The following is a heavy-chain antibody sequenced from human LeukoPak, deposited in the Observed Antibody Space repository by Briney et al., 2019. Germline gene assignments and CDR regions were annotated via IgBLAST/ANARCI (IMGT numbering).Heavy chain of an antibody. J-gene: IGHJ1*01. D-gene: IGHD3-22*01. V-gene: IGHV4-34*01. CDR3: AYSSGYQQH. CDR2: INHSGST. Sequence: SETLSLTCADYGGSFSDYYSSWFRQPPGKGLEWIGEINHSGSTNYNPSLKSRVTISVDTSKNQISLRLNSLTAADTAVYYCAYSSGYQQHWGQGTLVTVSS. CDR1: GGSFSDYY.